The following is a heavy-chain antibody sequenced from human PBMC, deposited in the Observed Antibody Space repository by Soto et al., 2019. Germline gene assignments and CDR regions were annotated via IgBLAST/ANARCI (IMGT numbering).Heavy chain of an antibody. Sequence: SETLSLTCTVSGGSISSGGYYWSWIRQHPGKGLEWIGYIYYSGSTYYNPSLKSRVTISVDTSKNQFSLKLSSVTAADTAVYYCARSRTYYYDSSGYSFDYWGQGTLVTVSS. CDR3: ARSRTYYYDSSGYSFDY. D-gene: IGHD3-22*01. J-gene: IGHJ4*02. V-gene: IGHV4-31*03. CDR2: IYYSGST. CDR1: GGSISSGGYY.